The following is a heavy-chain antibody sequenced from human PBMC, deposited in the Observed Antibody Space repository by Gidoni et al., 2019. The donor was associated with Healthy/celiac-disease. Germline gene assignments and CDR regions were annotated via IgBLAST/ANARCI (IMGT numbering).Heavy chain of an antibody. V-gene: IGHV3-15*01. J-gene: IGHJ5*02. D-gene: IGHD4-17*01. CDR3: TAAKDYGDDNWFDP. Sequence: EVQLVESGGGLVKPGGSLRLSCAASGFTSSNAWMSWVRQAPGKGLEWFGRIKSKTDGGTTDYAAPVKGRFTISRDDSKNTLYLQMNSLKTEDTAVYYCTAAKDYGDDNWFDPWGQGTLVTVSS. CDR1: GFTSSNAW. CDR2: IKSKTDGGTT.